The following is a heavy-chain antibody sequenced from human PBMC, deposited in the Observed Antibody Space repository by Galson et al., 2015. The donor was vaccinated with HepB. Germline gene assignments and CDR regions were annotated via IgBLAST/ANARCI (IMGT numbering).Heavy chain of an antibody. CDR3: ARGRRGQLPDY. CDR1: GFTFSTYS. CDR2: ISSSGNQK. V-gene: IGHV3-21*04. Sequence: SLRLSCAASGFTFSTYSMNWVRQAPGKGLEWVSSISSSGNQKYYADSVKGRFIISRHHSKNTLYLQMNSLRAEDTAVYYCARGRRGQLPDYWGQGTLVTVSS. J-gene: IGHJ4*02. D-gene: IGHD3-10*01.